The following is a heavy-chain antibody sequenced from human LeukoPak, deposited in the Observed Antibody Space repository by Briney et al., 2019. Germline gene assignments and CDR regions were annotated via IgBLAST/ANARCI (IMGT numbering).Heavy chain of an antibody. V-gene: IGHV1-18*01. CDR3: ARDQYYDSKGWFDP. CDR1: GYTFNSYG. Sequence: ASVKVSCKSSGYTFNSYGITWVRQAPGQGLEWLGWIHTYNGHTNYVQKLQGRVTITTDKYTNTAHIDLTSLRSAETAVYYCARDQYYDSKGWFDPWGQGTLVTVSS. CDR2: IHTYNGHT. D-gene: IGHD3-22*01. J-gene: IGHJ5*02.